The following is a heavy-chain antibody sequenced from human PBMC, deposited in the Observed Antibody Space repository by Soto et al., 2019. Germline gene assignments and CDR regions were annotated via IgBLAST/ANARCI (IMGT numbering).Heavy chain of an antibody. CDR3: ARATRRELGLFDY. CDR2: INAGNGNT. Sequence: ASVKVSCKASGYTFTSYAMHWVRQAPGQRLEWMGWINAGNGNTKYSQKFQGRVTITRDTSASTAYMELSSLRSEDTAVYYCARATRRELGLFDYWGQGTLVTVSS. J-gene: IGHJ4*02. D-gene: IGHD1-26*01. CDR1: GYTFTSYA. V-gene: IGHV1-3*01.